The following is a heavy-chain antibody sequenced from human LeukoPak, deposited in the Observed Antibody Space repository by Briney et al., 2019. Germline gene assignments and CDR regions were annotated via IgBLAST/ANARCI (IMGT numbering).Heavy chain of an antibody. D-gene: IGHD2-15*01. V-gene: IGHV3-74*01. Sequence: PGGSLRLSCAASGFTFSIYYMHWVRQAPGKGLVWVSHIESDGGRTTYADSVKGRFIISRDNAKNTLYLQMNSLRAEDTAVYYCARARPDGSGGSWPDAFDIWGQGTMVTVSS. CDR2: IESDGGRT. J-gene: IGHJ3*02. CDR3: ARARPDGSGGSWPDAFDI. CDR1: GFTFSIYY.